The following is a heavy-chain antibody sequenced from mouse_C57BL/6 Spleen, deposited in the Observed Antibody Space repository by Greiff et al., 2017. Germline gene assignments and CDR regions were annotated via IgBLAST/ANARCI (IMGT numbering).Heavy chain of an antibody. J-gene: IGHJ3*01. CDR1: GYSITSGYY. D-gene: IGHD1-1*01. CDR2: ISYDGSN. CDR3: ASNYGSSLWFAY. V-gene: IGHV3-6*01. Sequence: EVKLMESGPGLVKPSQSLSLTCSVTGYSITSGYYWNWIRQFPGNKLEWMGYISYDGSNNYNPSLKNRISITRDTSKNQFFLKLNSVTTEDTATYYCASNYGSSLWFAYWGQGTLVTVSA.